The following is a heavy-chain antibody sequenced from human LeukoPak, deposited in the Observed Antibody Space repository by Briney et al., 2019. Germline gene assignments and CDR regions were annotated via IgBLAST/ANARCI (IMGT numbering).Heavy chain of an antibody. CDR1: GYTFISYY. Sequence: ASVKVSCKAFGYTFISYYMHWLRQAPGQGLEWMGIINPSGGSTTYAQKFQGRVTLTRDTSTSTVYMELTSLRSDDTAVYYCARGPGSGWYPPSDYWGQGTLVTVSS. CDR3: ARGPGSGWYPPSDY. D-gene: IGHD6-19*01. J-gene: IGHJ4*02. V-gene: IGHV1-46*01. CDR2: INPSGGST.